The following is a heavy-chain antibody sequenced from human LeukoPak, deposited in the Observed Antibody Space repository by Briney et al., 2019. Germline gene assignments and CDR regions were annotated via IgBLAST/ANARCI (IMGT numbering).Heavy chain of an antibody. V-gene: IGHV3-66*01. CDR3: ARDPLWSYYGSYYYYGMDV. J-gene: IGHJ6*02. CDR2: IYSGGST. CDR1: GFTVSSDY. Sequence: GGSLRLSCAASGFTVSSDYMSWVRQAPGKGLEWVSVIYSGGSTYYADSVKGRFTISRDNSKNTLYLQMNSLRAEDTAVYYCARDPLWSYYGSYYYYGMDVWGQGTTVTVSS. D-gene: IGHD3-10*01.